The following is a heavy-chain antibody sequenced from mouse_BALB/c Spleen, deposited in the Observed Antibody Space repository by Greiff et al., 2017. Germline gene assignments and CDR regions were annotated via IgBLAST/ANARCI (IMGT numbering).Heavy chain of an antibody. CDR2: ISSGSSTI. V-gene: IGHV5-17*02. CDR3: ARETSSSYWYFDV. CDR1: GFTFSSFG. D-gene: IGHD1-2*01. Sequence: EVQGVESGGGLVQPGGSRKLSCAASGFTFSSFGMHWVRQAPEKGLEWVAYISSGSSTIYYADTVKGRFTISRDNPKNTLFLQMTSLRSEDTAMYYCARETSSSYWYFDVWGAGTTVTVSS. J-gene: IGHJ1*01.